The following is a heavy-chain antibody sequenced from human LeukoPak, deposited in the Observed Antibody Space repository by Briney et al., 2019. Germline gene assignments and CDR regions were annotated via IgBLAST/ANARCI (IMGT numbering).Heavy chain of an antibody. D-gene: IGHD2-2*01. CDR2: ISAYNGNT. Sequence: ASVRVSCKASRYIFTSYGISWVRQAPGQGLEWMGWISAYNGNTNYAQKLQGRVTMTTATSTSTAYMELRSLRSDDTAVYYCARVPIVVVPAATMPDYYYYYMDVWGKGTTVTVSS. J-gene: IGHJ6*03. CDR3: ARVPIVVVPAATMPDYYYYYMDV. V-gene: IGHV1-18*01. CDR1: RYIFTSYG.